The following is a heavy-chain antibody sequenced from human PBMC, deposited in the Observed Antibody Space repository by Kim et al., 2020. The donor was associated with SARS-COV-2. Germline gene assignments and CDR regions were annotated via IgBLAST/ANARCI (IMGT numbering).Heavy chain of an antibody. CDR1: GFTFSRYE. D-gene: IGHD3-22*01. CDR2: ISSSGSTK. CDR3: ARPENYYDSSGYSHGSFDY. J-gene: IGHJ4*02. V-gene: IGHV3-48*03. Sequence: GGSLRLSCAASGFTFSRYEMKWVRQAPGKGLEWVSYISSSGSTKYYADSVKGRFTISRDNAKNSLYLQMNSLRVEDTAVYYCARPENYYDSSGYSHGSFDYWGQGTLVTVSS.